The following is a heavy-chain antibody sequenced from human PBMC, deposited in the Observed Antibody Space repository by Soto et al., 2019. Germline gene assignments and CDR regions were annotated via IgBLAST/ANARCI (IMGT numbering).Heavy chain of an antibody. V-gene: IGHV3-23*01. CDR3: ATLARTKDFDY. CDR2: ISTSGDGT. J-gene: IGHJ4*02. D-gene: IGHD2-8*01. Sequence: VQLLESGGGLVQPGGSLRLSCEASGFTFSSYAMTWVRQAPGKGLEWVSGISTSGDGTYYADSVKGRFTISRDNSKNTLCLQMNSLRAEDTAVYYCATLARTKDFDYWGQGTLVTVSS. CDR1: GFTFSSYA.